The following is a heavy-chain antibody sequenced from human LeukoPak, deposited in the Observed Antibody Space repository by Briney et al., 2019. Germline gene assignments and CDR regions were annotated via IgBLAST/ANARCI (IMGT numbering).Heavy chain of an antibody. CDR1: GGSINSGGY. Sequence: SETLSLTCTVSGGSINSGGYWSWIRQHPGKGLEWIGYIYYSGTTYFNPSLKGRVTMSVDTSKNQFSLKLSSVTAADTAAYYCARDSGISGRTDYWGQGTLVTVSS. V-gene: IGHV4-31*03. CDR3: ARDSGISGRTDY. D-gene: IGHD3-10*01. J-gene: IGHJ4*02. CDR2: IYYSGTT.